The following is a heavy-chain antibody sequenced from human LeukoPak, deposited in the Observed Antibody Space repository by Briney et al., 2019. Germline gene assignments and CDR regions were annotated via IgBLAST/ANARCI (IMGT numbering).Heavy chain of an antibody. J-gene: IGHJ4*02. D-gene: IGHD2-2*01. CDR3: ASPARHCSSTSCYVKPFDY. CDR2: IYYSGST. V-gene: IGHV4-39*01. CDR1: GGSISSSSYY. Sequence: SETLSLTCTVSGGSISSSSYYWGWIRQPPGKGLEWIGSIYYSGSTYYNPSLKSRVTISVDTSKNQYSLKLSSVTAADTAVYYCASPARHCSSTSCYVKPFDYWGQGTLVTVSS.